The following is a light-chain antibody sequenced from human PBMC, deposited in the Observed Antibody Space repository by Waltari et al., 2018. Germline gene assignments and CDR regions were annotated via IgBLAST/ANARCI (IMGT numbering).Light chain of an antibody. J-gene: IGLJ2*01. CDR3: QSFDNNLGGYVI. CDR2: GDR. V-gene: IGLV1-40*01. Sequence: QSVLTQPPSVSGAPGQRVTLSCTGSRSNIGTGYDVHWYQQLPGKAPKLLIYGDRIRPSGVPDRFSCSKSGTSASLAITGLQAEDEADYYCQSFDNNLGGYVIFGGGTKLIVL. CDR1: RSNIGTGYD.